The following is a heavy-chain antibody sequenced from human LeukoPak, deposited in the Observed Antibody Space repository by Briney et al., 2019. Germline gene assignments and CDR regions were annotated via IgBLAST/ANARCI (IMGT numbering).Heavy chain of an antibody. CDR2: IYYSGST. D-gene: IGHD4-17*01. Sequence: SETLSLTCTLSGGSISSAEYYWSWIRQPPGKGLEWIGYIYYSGSTYYNPSLKSRVTISVDTSKNQFSLNLSSVTAADTAVYYCARERATVTTPWGQGTLVTVSS. J-gene: IGHJ5*02. CDR3: ARERATVTTP. V-gene: IGHV4-30-4*01. CDR1: GGSISSAEYY.